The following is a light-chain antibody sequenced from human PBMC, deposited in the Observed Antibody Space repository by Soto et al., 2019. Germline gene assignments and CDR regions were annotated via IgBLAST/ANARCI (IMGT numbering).Light chain of an antibody. Sequence: QSVLTQPPSVSGAPGQRITISCTGSSSNIGAGYAVHWYQQLPGKAPKLLIYGNTNRPSGVPDRFSGSKSGTSASLAITGLQAEYEADYYCQSYDSSLSASYVFGGGTKVTGL. V-gene: IGLV1-40*01. CDR2: GNT. J-gene: IGLJ1*01. CDR1: SSNIGAGYA. CDR3: QSYDSSLSASYV.